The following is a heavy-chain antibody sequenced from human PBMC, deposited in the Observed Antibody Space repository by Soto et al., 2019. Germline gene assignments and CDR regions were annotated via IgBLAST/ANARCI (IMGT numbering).Heavy chain of an antibody. V-gene: IGHV3-21*01. D-gene: IGHD2-15*01. CDR3: ASATVVAATFDF. J-gene: IGHJ4*02. CDR1: GFAFRSYN. Sequence: VSLRLSCAASGFAFRSYNMNWVRQAPGKGLEWVASISSGSSNIYYADSVKGRFTISRDNAKNSLFLQMDSLRAEDSAVYYCASATVVAATFDFWGQGTLVTVSS. CDR2: ISSGSSNI.